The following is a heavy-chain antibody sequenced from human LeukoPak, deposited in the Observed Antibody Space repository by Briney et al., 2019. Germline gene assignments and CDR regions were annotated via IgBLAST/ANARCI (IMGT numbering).Heavy chain of an antibody. D-gene: IGHD1-26*01. CDR2: ISSSSSYI. CDR3: ARAVIVGATYAFDI. Sequence: PGGSLRLSCAASGFTFSSYSMTWVRQAPGKGLEWVSSISSSSSYIYYADSVKGRFTISRDNAKNSLYLQMNSLRAEDTAVYYCARAVIVGATYAFDIWGQGTMVTVSS. V-gene: IGHV3-21*01. J-gene: IGHJ3*02. CDR1: GFTFSSYS.